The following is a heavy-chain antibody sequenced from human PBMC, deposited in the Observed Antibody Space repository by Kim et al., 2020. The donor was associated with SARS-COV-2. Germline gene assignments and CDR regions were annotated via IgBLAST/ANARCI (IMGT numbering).Heavy chain of an antibody. J-gene: IGHJ4*02. D-gene: IGHD6-13*01. Sequence: DTEKGRFTISRDNSTTTLFLQMNSLRADDTAVYFCARDGTYSSSWQTFDYWGQGTLVTVSS. V-gene: IGHV3-33*02. CDR3: ARDGTYSSSWQTFDY.